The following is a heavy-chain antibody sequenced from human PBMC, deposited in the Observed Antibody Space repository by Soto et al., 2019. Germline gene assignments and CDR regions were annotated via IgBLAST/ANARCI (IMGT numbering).Heavy chain of an antibody. J-gene: IGHJ4*02. D-gene: IGHD2-15*01. CDR1: GYTFGDYY. CDR3: ARGPVSRVAATAPDF. V-gene: IGHV1-2*02. Sequence: QVQLVQSGAEVKKPGASVKVSCKASGYTFGDYYIHCVRQAPGQGLEWMGWINPKTGDTNYAQKFQGRVTMTRDTSISTAYMELSRLRSDDSAVYFCARGPVSRVAATAPDFWGQGTLVTVSS. CDR2: INPKTGDT.